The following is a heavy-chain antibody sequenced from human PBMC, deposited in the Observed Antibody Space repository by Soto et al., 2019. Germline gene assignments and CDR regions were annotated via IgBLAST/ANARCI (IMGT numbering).Heavy chain of an antibody. CDR1: GYSFTNND. CDR3: ARMATFGSLNWFDP. Sequence: GASVKVYCKASGYSFTNNDVSWVRQATGQGLEWMGWMNPGSGDTGYAQKFQGRVTMTRDISIATAYMELSSLRSDDTAIYYCARMATFGSLNWFDPWGQGTLVT. J-gene: IGHJ5*02. D-gene: IGHD3-16*01. CDR2: MNPGSGDT. V-gene: IGHV1-8*01.